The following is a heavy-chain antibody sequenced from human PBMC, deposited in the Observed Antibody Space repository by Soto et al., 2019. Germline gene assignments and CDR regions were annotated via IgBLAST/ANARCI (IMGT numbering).Heavy chain of an antibody. Sequence: EVQLVESGGGLVQPGGSLRLSCAASGFTFSSYWMSWVRRAPGKGLEWVANIKQDGSEKYYVDSVKGRFTISRDNAKNSLYLQMNSLRAEDTAVYYCARDDYGGNSGYWGQGTLVTVSS. J-gene: IGHJ4*02. V-gene: IGHV3-7*03. CDR1: GFTFSSYW. CDR2: IKQDGSEK. CDR3: ARDDYGGNSGY. D-gene: IGHD4-17*01.